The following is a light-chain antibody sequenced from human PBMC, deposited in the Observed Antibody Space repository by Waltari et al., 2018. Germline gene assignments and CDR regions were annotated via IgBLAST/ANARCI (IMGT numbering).Light chain of an antibody. Sequence: EIVLTQSPGTLSLSPGERATLSCRASQSVSSSYLAWYQQKPGQAPRLLIYGASSRATGIPDRFSGSGSGTDFTLTISRLEPEDFAVYYCQDCGSSRTFGGGTKVEIK. J-gene: IGKJ4*01. CDR1: QSVSSSY. CDR2: GAS. V-gene: IGKV3-20*01. CDR3: QDCGSSRT.